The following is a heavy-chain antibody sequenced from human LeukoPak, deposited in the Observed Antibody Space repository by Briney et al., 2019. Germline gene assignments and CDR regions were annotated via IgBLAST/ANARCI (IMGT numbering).Heavy chain of an antibody. Sequence: GGSLRLSCAASGFTVSSNYMTWVRQAPGKGLEWVSLIHSGDSTNYADSVKGRFTISRDNSKNTLYLQMNSLRAEDTAVYYCAREEGPIDYWGQGTLVTVSS. CDR1: GFTVSSNY. CDR3: AREEGPIDY. V-gene: IGHV3-66*01. CDR2: IHSGDST. J-gene: IGHJ4*02.